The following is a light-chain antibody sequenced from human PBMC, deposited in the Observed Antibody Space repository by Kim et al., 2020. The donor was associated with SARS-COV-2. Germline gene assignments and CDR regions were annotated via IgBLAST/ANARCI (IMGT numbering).Light chain of an antibody. J-gene: IGLJ2*01. CDR3: CSYSRSSTSVI. CDR2: EVS. CDR1: SSDVGTYNL. Sequence: QSITISCTGTSSDVGTYNLVSWYQQHPGKAPKLMIYEVSKWPSGVSNRFSGSKSGNTASLTISGLQAEDEADYFCCSYSRSSTSVIFGGGTQLTVL. V-gene: IGLV2-23*02.